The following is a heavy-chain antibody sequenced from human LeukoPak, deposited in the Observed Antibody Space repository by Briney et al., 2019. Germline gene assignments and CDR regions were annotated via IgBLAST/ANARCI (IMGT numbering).Heavy chain of an antibody. CDR1: GYMFTSYG. CDR2: ISTYLGDT. J-gene: IGHJ1*01. CDR3: ARVRRIAAAGAEYFQH. Sequence: ASVKVSCKASGYMFTSYGISWVRQAPGQGLEWMGWISTYLGDTNYAQKYQGRVTMTTDTSTSTAYMELRSLRSDDTVIYYCARVRRIAAAGAEYFQHWGQGTLVTVSS. D-gene: IGHD6-25*01. V-gene: IGHV1-18*01.